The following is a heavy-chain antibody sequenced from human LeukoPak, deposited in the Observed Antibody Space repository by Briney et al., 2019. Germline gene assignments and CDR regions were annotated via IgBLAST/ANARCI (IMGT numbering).Heavy chain of an antibody. V-gene: IGHV3-30*18. CDR1: GFTFSSYG. D-gene: IGHD2-21*01. J-gene: IGHJ6*02. Sequence: GGSLRLSCAASGFTFSSYGMHWVRQAPGKGLEWVAVISYDGSNKYYADSVKGRFTISRDNSKNTLYLQMNSLRAEDTAVYYCAKNRLVSRRYYYGMDVWGQGTTVTVSS. CDR2: ISYDGSNK. CDR3: AKNRLVSRRYYYGMDV.